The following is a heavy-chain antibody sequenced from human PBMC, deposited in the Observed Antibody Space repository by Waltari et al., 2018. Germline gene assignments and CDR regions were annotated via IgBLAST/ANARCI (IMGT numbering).Heavy chain of an antibody. CDR3: ATRGGWLPYYFDY. CDR1: GGSISSGDTY. D-gene: IGHD3-22*01. Sequence: QLQLKESGPGLLRPSETLSLNCSVSGGSISSGDTYWGWIRQSPGKGLEWIGSIYYSGTTYYNPSFKSRATISADPSKNLFSLTLDSVTATDTAVYYCATRGGWLPYYFDYWGQGTLVTVSS. V-gene: IGHV4-39*07. CDR2: IYYSGTT. J-gene: IGHJ4*02.